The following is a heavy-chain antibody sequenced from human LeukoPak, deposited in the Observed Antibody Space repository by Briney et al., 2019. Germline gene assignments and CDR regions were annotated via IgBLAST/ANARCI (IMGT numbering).Heavy chain of an antibody. V-gene: IGHV3-9*01. CDR2: IGWNSGGI. D-gene: IGHD6-13*01. J-gene: IGHJ4*02. Sequence: GGSLRLSCAASGFTFDDYAMPWVRQAPGKGLEWVSGIGWNSGGIVYADSVKGRFTISRDNAKNSLYLQMNSLGAEDTALYYCVKVTAAGFVDHWGQGTLVTVSS. CDR3: VKVTAAGFVDH. CDR1: GFTFDDYA.